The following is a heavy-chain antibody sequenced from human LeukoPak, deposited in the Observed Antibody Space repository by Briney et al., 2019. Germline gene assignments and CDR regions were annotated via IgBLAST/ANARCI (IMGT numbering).Heavy chain of an antibody. D-gene: IGHD4-17*01. CDR1: GGTFSSYA. CDR3: ARVGDQREDYYYYYMDV. V-gene: IGHV1-69*05. Sequence: SVKVSCKASGGTFSSYAISWVRQAPGQGLEWMGGIIPIFGTANYAQKFQGRVTITTDESTSTAYMELSSLRSEDTAVYYCARVGDQREDYYYYYMDVWGKGTTVTVSS. CDR2: IIPIFGTA. J-gene: IGHJ6*03.